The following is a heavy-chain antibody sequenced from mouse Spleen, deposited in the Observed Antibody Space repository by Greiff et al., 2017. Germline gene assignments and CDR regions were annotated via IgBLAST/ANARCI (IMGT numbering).Heavy chain of an antibody. CDR1: GFTFSSYY. V-gene: IGHV5-12-1*01. Sequence: EVQLVESGGGLVKLGGSLKLSCAASGFTFSSYYMSWVRQTPEKRLEWVATISSGGGSTYYPDSVKGRFTISRDNAKNTLYLQMSSLNSEDTAVYYCARDWDGNFYYFDYWGQGTTLTVSS. CDR2: ISSGGGST. CDR3: ARDWDGNFYYFDY. J-gene: IGHJ2*01. D-gene: IGHD2-1*01.